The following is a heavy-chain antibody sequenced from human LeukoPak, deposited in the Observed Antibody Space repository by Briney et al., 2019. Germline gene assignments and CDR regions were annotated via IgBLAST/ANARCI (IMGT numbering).Heavy chain of an antibody. CDR3: ARDRGTWNDDGFDY. CDR1: GGPISRYH. J-gene: IGHJ4*02. CDR2: IYTSGST. D-gene: IGHD1-1*01. Sequence: SETLSLTCTVSGGPISRYHWSWIRQPAGKGPEWIGRIYTSGSTNYNPSLKSRVTMSVDTSKNQFSLKLSSVTAADTAVYYCARDRGTWNDDGFDYWGEGTLVTVSS. V-gene: IGHV4-4*07.